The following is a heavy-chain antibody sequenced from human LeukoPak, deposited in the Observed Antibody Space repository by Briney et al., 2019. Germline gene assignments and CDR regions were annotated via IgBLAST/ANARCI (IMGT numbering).Heavy chain of an antibody. Sequence: PSETLSLTCTVSGGSISSSSYYWGWIRQPPGKGLEWIGSIYYSGSTYYNPSLKSRVTISVDTSKNQFSLKLSSVTAADTAVYYCARVTITMVRGVEAIDYWGQGTLVTVSS. CDR3: ARVTITMVRGVEAIDY. CDR2: IYYSGST. CDR1: GGSISSSSYY. D-gene: IGHD3-10*01. V-gene: IGHV4-39*07. J-gene: IGHJ4*02.